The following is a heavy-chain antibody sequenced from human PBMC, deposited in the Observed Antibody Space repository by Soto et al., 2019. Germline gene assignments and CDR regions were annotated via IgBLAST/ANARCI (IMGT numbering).Heavy chain of an antibody. CDR1: GFTFSRCA. D-gene: IGHD3-16*01. CDR3: ARDPAKTSAWGAFDI. J-gene: IGHJ3*02. Sequence: EVQLVESGGGLVQPGGSLKLSCAASGFTFSRCAMHWVRQASGKGLEWVGRIRRNSNSYATAYAASVEGRFTISRDDSTNTAYLQMNSLRVQDSAVYYCARDPAKTSAWGAFDIWGQGTKVIVSS. V-gene: IGHV3-73*02. CDR2: IRRNSNSYAT.